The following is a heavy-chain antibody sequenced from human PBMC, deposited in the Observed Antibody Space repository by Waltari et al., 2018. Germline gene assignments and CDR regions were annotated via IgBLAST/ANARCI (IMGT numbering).Heavy chain of an antibody. CDR3: ARELYTITIFGVVTAIDY. CDR1: GGSISSSNW. V-gene: IGHV4-4*02. J-gene: IGHJ4*02. Sequence: QVQLQESGPGLVKPSGTLSLTCAVSGGSISSSNWWSWVRQPPGKGLEWIGEIYHSGSTNYNPSLKSRVTISVDTSKNQFSLKLSSVTAADTAVYYCARELYTITIFGVVTAIDYWGQGTLVTVSS. D-gene: IGHD3-3*01. CDR2: IYHSGST.